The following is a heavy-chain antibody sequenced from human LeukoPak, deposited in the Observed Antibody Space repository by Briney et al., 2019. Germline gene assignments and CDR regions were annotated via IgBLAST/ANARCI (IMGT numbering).Heavy chain of an antibody. J-gene: IGHJ4*02. V-gene: IGHV1-2*02. CDR2: INPNSGGT. CDR3: ARGARGPKGFDY. Sequence: GASVKVSCKASGGTFSSYTISWVRQAPGQGLEWMGWINPNSGGTNYAQKFQGRVTMTRDTSISTAYMELSRLRSDDTAVYYCARGARGPKGFDYWGQGTLVTVSS. D-gene: IGHD3-10*01. CDR1: GGTFSSYT.